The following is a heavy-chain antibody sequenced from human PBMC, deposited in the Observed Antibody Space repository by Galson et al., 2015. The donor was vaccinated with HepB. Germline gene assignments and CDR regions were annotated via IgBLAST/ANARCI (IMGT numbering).Heavy chain of an antibody. CDR2: IDQSGTT. V-gene: IGHV4-34*01. D-gene: IGHD2-2*01. Sequence: TLSLTCAVSSGSFSGYYWSWIRQSPGKGLEWIGEIDQSGTTNFNPSLGSRVTISVDTSKKRFSLEVTSVTAADTAVYYCARSTVGRFEYWGQGTPVTVSS. CDR3: ARSTVGRFEY. J-gene: IGHJ4*02. CDR1: SGSFSGYY.